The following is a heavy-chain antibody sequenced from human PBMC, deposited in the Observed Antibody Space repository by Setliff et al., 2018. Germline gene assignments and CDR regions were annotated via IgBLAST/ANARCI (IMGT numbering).Heavy chain of an antibody. J-gene: IGHJ4*02. Sequence: PGGSLRLSCATSGFTFREYSMAWVRKVPGKGLEWVASVIQGGQGGCAGSLRGRCSISRDNAKNTLFLQMNSLRVEDTAVYYCASYCSSTSCPFDYWGQGTLVTVSS. CDR3: ASYCSSTSCPFDY. D-gene: IGHD2-2*01. V-gene: IGHV3-74*01. CDR1: GFTFREYS. CDR2: VIQGGQG.